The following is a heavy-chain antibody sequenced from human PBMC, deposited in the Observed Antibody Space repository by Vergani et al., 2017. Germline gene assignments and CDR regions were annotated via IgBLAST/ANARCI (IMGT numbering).Heavy chain of an antibody. Sequence: QVQLVESGGGVVQPGRSLRLSCAASGFTFSIYGMHWVRQAPGKGLWWVAVISYDGSNKYYADSVKGRFTSSRDNSKNTLYLQMNSLRAEDTAVYYCAKEEGDDYGDYAGMDVWGQGTTVTVSS. D-gene: IGHD4-17*01. CDR3: AKEEGDDYGDYAGMDV. J-gene: IGHJ6*02. V-gene: IGHV3-30*18. CDR1: GFTFSIYG. CDR2: ISYDGSNK.